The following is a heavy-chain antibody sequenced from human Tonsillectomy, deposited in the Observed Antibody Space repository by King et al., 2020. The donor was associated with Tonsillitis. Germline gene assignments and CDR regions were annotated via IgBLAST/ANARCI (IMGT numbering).Heavy chain of an antibody. CDR1: GFTFSTYE. CDR3: SAFDI. V-gene: IGHV3-64D*06. Sequence: VQLVESGGGLVQPGGSLRLSCSASGFTFSTYEMHWVRQAPGKGLEYVSAISSDGGRTYYADSVKGRFAISRDNSKHTLYLQTSSLRAEDTAVYYCSAFDIWGQGTMVTVSS. CDR2: ISSDGGRT. J-gene: IGHJ3*02.